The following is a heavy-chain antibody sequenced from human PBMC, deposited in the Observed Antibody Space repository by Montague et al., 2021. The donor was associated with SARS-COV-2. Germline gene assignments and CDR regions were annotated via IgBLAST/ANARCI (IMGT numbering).Heavy chain of an antibody. D-gene: IGHD2-2*02. Sequence: TLSLTCTVSGGSISSGSYYWSWIRQPAGKGLEWIGRIYTSGSTNYNPSPKIRVTISVDTSKNQFSLKLSSVTAADTAVYYCAREVYQLPYTYYYYYGMDVWGQGTTVTVSS. CDR1: GGSISSGSYY. J-gene: IGHJ6*02. CDR3: AREVYQLPYTYYYYYGMDV. V-gene: IGHV4-61*02. CDR2: IYTSGST.